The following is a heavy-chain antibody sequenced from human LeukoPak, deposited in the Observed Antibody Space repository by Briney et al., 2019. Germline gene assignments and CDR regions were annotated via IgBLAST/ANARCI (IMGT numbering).Heavy chain of an antibody. CDR3: ARDILTGYYTLGWFDP. CDR2: INPSGGST. D-gene: IGHD3-9*01. V-gene: IGHV1-46*01. J-gene: IGHJ5*02. CDR1: GYTFTSYY. Sequence: ASVKVSCKASGYTFTSYYMHRVRQAPGQGLEWMGIINPSGGSTSYAQKFQGRVTMTRDTSTSTVYMELSSLRSEDTAVYYCARDILTGYYTLGWFDPWGQGTLVTVSS.